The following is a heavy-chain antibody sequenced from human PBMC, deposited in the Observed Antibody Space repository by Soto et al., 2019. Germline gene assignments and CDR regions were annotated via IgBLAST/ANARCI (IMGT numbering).Heavy chain of an antibody. D-gene: IGHD2-15*01. CDR2: LIPIFGTA. CDR1: GGTFSSYA. V-gene: IGHV1-69*12. J-gene: IGHJ6*02. Sequence: QVQLVQSGAEVKKPGSSVKVSCKASGGTFSSYAISLVRQAPGQGPEWMGGLIPIFGTANYAQKGQGRVTITADESTSTAYMELSSLRSEDTAVYYCAREIYCSGGSCHYYYYGMDVWGQGTTVTVSS. CDR3: AREIYCSGGSCHYYYYGMDV.